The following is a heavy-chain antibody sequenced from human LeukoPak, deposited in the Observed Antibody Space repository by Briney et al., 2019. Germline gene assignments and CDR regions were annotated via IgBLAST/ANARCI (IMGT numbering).Heavy chain of an antibody. D-gene: IGHD1-7*01. V-gene: IGHV3-48*01. Sequence: GGSLRLSCAVSGLTFSSDSMNWVRQAPGKGLEWVSYISSGGSVTYYADSVKGRFTISRDNSKNTLYLQMNSLRAEDTAVYYCAKDQGTRRGDLDYWGQGTLVTVSS. CDR1: GLTFSSDS. CDR3: AKDQGTRRGDLDY. CDR2: ISSGGSVT. J-gene: IGHJ4*02.